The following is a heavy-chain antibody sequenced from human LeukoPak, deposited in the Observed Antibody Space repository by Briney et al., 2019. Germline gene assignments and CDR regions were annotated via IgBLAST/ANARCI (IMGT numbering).Heavy chain of an antibody. CDR1: EFTFSNYA. CDR3: ARSGLSRFGF. J-gene: IGHJ4*02. V-gene: IGHV3-23*01. Sequence: GGTLRLSCAASEFTFSNYAMSWVRQAPGKGLEWVSAFSGSGGSTYYADSVKGRFTISRDNSKNTLYLQMNSLRAEDTAVYYCARSGLSRFGFWGQGTLVTVSS. CDR2: FSGSGGST. D-gene: IGHD2/OR15-2a*01.